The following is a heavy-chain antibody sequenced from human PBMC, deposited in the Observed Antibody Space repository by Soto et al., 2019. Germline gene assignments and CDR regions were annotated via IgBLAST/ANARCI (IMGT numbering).Heavy chain of an antibody. J-gene: IGHJ4*02. CDR3: PRDRRDYYFDY. CDR2: IKQDGSEK. Sequence: PGGSLRLSCAASGFTFSSYWMSWVRQAPGKGLEWVANIKQDGSEKYYVDSVKGRFTISRDNAKNSLYLQMNSLRPEDTAVYYCPRDRRDYYFDYWGQGTLVTVSS. V-gene: IGHV3-7*01. CDR1: GFTFSSYW.